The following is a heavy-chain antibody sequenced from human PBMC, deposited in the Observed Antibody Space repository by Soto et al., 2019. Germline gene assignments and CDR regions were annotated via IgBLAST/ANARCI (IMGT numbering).Heavy chain of an antibody. V-gene: IGHV4-31*03. CDR2: IYYSGST. CDR1: GGSISSGGYY. J-gene: IGHJ3*02. D-gene: IGHD3-3*01. Sequence: SETLSLTCTVSGGSISSGGYYWSWIRQHPGKGLEWIGYIYYSGSTYYNLSLKSRVTISVDTSKNQFSLKLSSVTAADTAVYYCALRITIFGVVNRAFDIWGQGTMVTVSS. CDR3: ALRITIFGVVNRAFDI.